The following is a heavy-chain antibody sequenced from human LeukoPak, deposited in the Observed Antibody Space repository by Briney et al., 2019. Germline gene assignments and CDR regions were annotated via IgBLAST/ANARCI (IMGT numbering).Heavy chain of an antibody. D-gene: IGHD6-13*01. CDR3: ASSPISSSWYYFRFDP. J-gene: IGHJ5*02. CDR1: GYTFTSYA. Sequence: ASVKVSCKASGYTFTSYAMHWVRQAPGQRLEWMGWINAGNGNTKYSQKFQGRVTITRDTSASTAYMELSSLRSEDTAVYYCASSPISSSWYYFRFDPWGQGTLVTVSS. CDR2: INAGNGNT. V-gene: IGHV1-3*01.